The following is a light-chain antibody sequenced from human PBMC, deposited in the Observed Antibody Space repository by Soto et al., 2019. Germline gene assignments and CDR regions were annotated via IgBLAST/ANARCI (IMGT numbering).Light chain of an antibody. CDR3: QQRSNWPPEGT. Sequence: EIVLTQSPATLSLSPGERATLSCRASQSVSSYLAWYQQKPGQAPRLLIYDASNRATGIPARFSGSGSGTDFTLTISRLEPEDFAVYYCQQRSNWPPEGTFGQGTKVEIK. CDR2: DAS. CDR1: QSVSSY. J-gene: IGKJ1*01. V-gene: IGKV3-11*01.